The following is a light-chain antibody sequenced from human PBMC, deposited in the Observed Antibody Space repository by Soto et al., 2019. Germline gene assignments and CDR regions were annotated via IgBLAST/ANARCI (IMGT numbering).Light chain of an antibody. CDR1: QSVSSY. J-gene: IGKJ5*01. Sequence: EIVLTQSPSTLSLSPGERATLSCRASQSVSSYLAWYQQKPGQAPRLLFYDASNRATGIPARFSGSGSGTDFTLTISSLEPEAFAVYYCQQYNNWPFITFGQGTRLEI. V-gene: IGKV3-11*01. CDR2: DAS. CDR3: QQYNNWPFIT.